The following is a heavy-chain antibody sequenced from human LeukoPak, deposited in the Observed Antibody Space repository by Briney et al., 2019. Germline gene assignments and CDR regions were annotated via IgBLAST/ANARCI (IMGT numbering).Heavy chain of an antibody. Sequence: GGSLRLSCEASGLIFSSYALSWVRQAPGKGLEWVSGISGSGTRTGYGDSVKGRFTISRDNSKNTLYLQMNSLRAEDTAVYYCANKGNFDYWGQGTLVTVSS. CDR3: ANKGNFDY. CDR1: GLIFSSYA. V-gene: IGHV3-23*01. J-gene: IGHJ4*02. CDR2: ISGSGTRT.